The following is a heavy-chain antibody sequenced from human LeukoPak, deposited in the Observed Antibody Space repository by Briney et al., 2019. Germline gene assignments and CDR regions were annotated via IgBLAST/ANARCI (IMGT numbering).Heavy chain of an antibody. CDR2: VYYSGST. D-gene: IGHD5-24*01. Sequence: SETLSLTCTVSGGSISSYYWSWIRQPPGKGLEWIGYVYYSGSTNYNPSLKSRVTISVDTSKNQFSLRLSSVTAADTAVYYCARERRDGYKVYFDYWGQGTLVTVSS. CDR1: GGSISSYY. J-gene: IGHJ4*02. CDR3: ARERRDGYKVYFDY. V-gene: IGHV4-59*01.